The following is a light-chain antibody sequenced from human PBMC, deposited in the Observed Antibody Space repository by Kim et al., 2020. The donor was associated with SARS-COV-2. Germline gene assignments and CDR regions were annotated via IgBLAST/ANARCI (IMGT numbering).Light chain of an antibody. CDR2: DTS. CDR3: QQSDNLPLT. CDR1: QDIKKY. V-gene: IGKV1-33*01. J-gene: IGKJ3*01. Sequence: ASLGDRVTITCQASQDIKKYLTWFQQKPGQAPKLLIYDTSNLEVGVPFRFSGSGSGTHFTLTISGLQPVDAATYYCQQSDNLPLTFGPGTKVDIK.